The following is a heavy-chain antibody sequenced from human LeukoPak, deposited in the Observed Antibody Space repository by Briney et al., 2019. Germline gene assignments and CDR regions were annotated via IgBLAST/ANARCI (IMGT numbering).Heavy chain of an antibody. CDR2: INHSGST. J-gene: IGHJ4*02. D-gene: IGHD3/OR15-3a*01. V-gene: IGHV4-34*01. CDR3: ARVVTFGALCYFDY. Sequence: SETLSLTCAVYGGSFSGYYWSWIRQPPGKGLEWIGEINHSGSTNYNPSLKSRVTISVDTSKNQFSLKLSSVTAADTAVYYCARVVTFGALCYFDYWGQGTLVTVSS. CDR1: GGSFSGYY.